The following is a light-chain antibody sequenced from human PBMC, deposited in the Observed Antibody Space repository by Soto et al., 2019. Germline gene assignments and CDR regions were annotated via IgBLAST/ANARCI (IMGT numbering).Light chain of an antibody. CDR2: GAS. J-gene: IGKJ1*01. V-gene: IGKV3-20*01. Sequence: IVVTQAPGTLSLSPGESTTLSCSASQSISRYLAWYQQKPGQGPRLLIYGASSRATCTPARFSGSVSLTDFTLTINRLEPEDFALYYCQQYGSSPPTFGQGT. CDR1: QSISRY. CDR3: QQYGSSPPT.